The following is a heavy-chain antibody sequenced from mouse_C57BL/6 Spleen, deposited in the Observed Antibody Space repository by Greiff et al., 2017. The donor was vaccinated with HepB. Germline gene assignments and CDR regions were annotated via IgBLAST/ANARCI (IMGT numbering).Heavy chain of an antibody. CDR3: ARVRTGTSFDY. CDR1: GFTFSDYY. V-gene: IGHV5-16*01. CDR2: INYDGSST. J-gene: IGHJ2*01. Sequence: EVKLLESEGGLVQPGSSMKLSCTASGFTFSDYYMAWVRQVPEKGLEWVANINYDGSSTYYLDSLKSRFIISRDNAKNILYLQMSSLKSEDTATYYCARVRTGTSFDYWGQGTTLTVSS. D-gene: IGHD4-1*01.